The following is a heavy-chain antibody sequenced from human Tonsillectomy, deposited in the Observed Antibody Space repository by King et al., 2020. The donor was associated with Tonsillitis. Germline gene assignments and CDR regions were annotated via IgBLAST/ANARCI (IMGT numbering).Heavy chain of an antibody. V-gene: IGHV4-38-2*01. CDR2: ISHSGSA. J-gene: IGHJ4*02. Sequence: QLQESGPRLVKPSETLSLTCDVFGYSISNGYYWGWIRQPPGKGLEGVGSISHSGSAFYNPSLKSRVSISVDTSKNQFSLKLTSVTAADTAVYFCARPGYNGDWMVPLDYWGQGILVTVSS. CDR3: ARPGYNGDWMVPLDY. CDR1: GYSISNGYY. D-gene: IGHD1-14*01.